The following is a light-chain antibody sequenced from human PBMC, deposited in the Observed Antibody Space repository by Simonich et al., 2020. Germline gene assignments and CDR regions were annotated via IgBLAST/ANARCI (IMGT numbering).Light chain of an antibody. CDR1: QSVSSN. Sequence: EIVMTQSPATLSVSPGERATLSCRASQSVSSNLAWYQQKPGQAPRLLIYGASTRATGIPGRFSGSGSGTDFTLTSGRLESEDFAVYYCQQYNNWPPWTFGQGTKVEIK. V-gene: IGKV3-15*01. CDR3: QQYNNWPPWT. J-gene: IGKJ1*01. CDR2: GAS.